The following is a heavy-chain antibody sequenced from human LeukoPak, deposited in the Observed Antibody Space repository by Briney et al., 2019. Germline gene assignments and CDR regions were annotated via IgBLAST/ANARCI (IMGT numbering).Heavy chain of an antibody. D-gene: IGHD3-9*01. Sequence: GGSLRLSCAASGFTFSSYWMSWVRQAPGKGLEWVANIKQDGSEKYYVDSVKGRSTISRDNAENSLYLQMNSLRAEDTAVYYCARVSTYYDILTGYSGAYYFDYWGQGTLVTVSS. J-gene: IGHJ4*02. V-gene: IGHV3-7*01. CDR3: ARVSTYYDILTGYSGAYYFDY. CDR2: IKQDGSEK. CDR1: GFTFSSYW.